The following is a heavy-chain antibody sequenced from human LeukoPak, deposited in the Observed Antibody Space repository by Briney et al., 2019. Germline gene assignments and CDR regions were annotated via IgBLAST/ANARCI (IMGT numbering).Heavy chain of an antibody. V-gene: IGHV3-7*01. D-gene: IGHD2-2*01. CDR3: VRDIVILPAAMEGHDAFDV. CDR2: IKQDGSEK. J-gene: IGHJ3*01. Sequence: GGSLRLSCAASGFTFSRYAMSWVRQAPGKGLEWVANIKQDGSEKYYVDSVKGRFTISRDNPKNSLYLQMNSLRAEDTAVYYCVRDIVILPAAMEGHDAFDVWGQGTMVTVSS. CDR1: GFTFSRYA.